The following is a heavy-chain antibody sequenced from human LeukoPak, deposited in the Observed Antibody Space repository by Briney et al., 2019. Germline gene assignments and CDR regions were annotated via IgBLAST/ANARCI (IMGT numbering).Heavy chain of an antibody. CDR3: ARDQIAAAGIRLDAFDI. Sequence: GGSLRLSCAASGFTFSSYEMNGVRQAPGKGLAWVSYISSSGSTIYYADSVKGRFTISRDNAKNSLYLQMNSLRAEDTAVYYCARDQIAAAGIRLDAFDIWGQGTMVTVSS. J-gene: IGHJ3*02. D-gene: IGHD6-13*01. CDR2: ISSSGSTI. CDR1: GFTFSSYE. V-gene: IGHV3-48*03.